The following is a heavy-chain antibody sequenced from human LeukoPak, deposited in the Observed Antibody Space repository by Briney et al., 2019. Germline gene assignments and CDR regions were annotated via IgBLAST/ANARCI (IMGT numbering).Heavy chain of an antibody. Sequence: SETLSLTCTVSGGSISSYYWSWIRQPAGKGLEWIGRIYTGGSTNYNPSLKSRVTMSVDTSKNQFSLKLSSVTAADTAVYYCASSSWSRSYYYYYMDVWGKGTTVTVSS. V-gene: IGHV4-4*07. CDR1: GGSISSYY. J-gene: IGHJ6*03. CDR3: ASSSWSRSYYYYYMDV. D-gene: IGHD6-13*01. CDR2: IYTGGST.